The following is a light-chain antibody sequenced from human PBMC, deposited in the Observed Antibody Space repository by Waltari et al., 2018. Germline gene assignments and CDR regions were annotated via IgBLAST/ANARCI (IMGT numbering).Light chain of an antibody. Sequence: IQLTQSPYSLSASVGDRVTITCRASQGISSNLAWYQQKPGKAPKPLISAASTLQSGGPLRFSGSGSGTDFTLTISSLQPEDFATDYCQQLNSYPITFGQGTRLEIK. J-gene: IGKJ5*01. V-gene: IGKV1-9*01. CDR1: QGISSN. CDR3: QQLNSYPIT. CDR2: AAS.